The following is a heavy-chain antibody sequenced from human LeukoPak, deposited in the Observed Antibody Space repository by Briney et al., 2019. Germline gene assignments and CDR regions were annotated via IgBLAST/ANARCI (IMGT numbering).Heavy chain of an antibody. Sequence: ASVKVSCTVSGYTLTELSMHWVRQAPGKGLEWMGGFDPEDGETIYAQKFQGRVTMTEDTSTDTAYMELSSLRSEDTAVYYCARDYVDDIPMIKDYWGQGTLVTVSS. CDR1: GYTLTELS. D-gene: IGHD2-8*01. V-gene: IGHV1-24*01. CDR2: FDPEDGET. J-gene: IGHJ4*02. CDR3: ARDYVDDIPMIKDY.